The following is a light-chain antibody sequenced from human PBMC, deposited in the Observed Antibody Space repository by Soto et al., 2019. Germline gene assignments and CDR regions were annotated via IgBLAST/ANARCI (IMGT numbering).Light chain of an antibody. Sequence: DIQMTQSPCSLSASVGDRVTITCQASQGITNYLNWYQQKPGKAPKLLIYGASNLQTGVPSRFSGSGSGTDFTFTISSLQAEDIATYFCQQYDSVFTFGQGTRLENK. CDR2: GAS. V-gene: IGKV1-33*01. CDR1: QGITNY. CDR3: QQYDSVFT. J-gene: IGKJ5*01.